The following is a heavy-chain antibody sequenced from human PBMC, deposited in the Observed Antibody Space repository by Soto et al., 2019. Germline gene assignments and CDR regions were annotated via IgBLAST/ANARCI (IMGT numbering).Heavy chain of an antibody. V-gene: IGHV3-23*01. D-gene: IGHD3-22*01. J-gene: IGHJ4*02. Sequence: EVQLLESGGGLVQPGGSLRLSCAASGITISNYPMSWVRQAPGKGLDWVSGISGSGDRTYYADSAKGRFTISKDISRNSLSLQLASLGVEDTAVYFCVKDDGGYPSTAPHWGQGTLGTVSS. CDR1: GITISNYP. CDR3: VKDDGGYPSTAPH. CDR2: ISGSGDRT.